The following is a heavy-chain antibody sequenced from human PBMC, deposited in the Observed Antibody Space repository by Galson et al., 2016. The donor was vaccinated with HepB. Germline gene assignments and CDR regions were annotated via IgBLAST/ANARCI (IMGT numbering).Heavy chain of an antibody. V-gene: IGHV3-30*03. J-gene: IGHJ4*02. CDR2: ISFDGGKQ. CDR1: GFTFSDHY. CDR3: ARDYSYSSNWPGY. D-gene: IGHD7-27*01. Sequence: SLRLSCAASGFTFSDHYMDWVRQAPGKGLEWVADISFDGGKQHYADSVKGRFSISRDTSRVYLQMSSLTPADTGLYYCARDYSYSSNWPGYWGQGTLVIVSS.